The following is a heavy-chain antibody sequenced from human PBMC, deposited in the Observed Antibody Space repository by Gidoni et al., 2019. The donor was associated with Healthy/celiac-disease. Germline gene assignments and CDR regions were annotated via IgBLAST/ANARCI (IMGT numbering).Heavy chain of an antibody. V-gene: IGHV4-34*01. Sequence: QVQLQQWGAGLLKPSETLSLTCAVYGGSFSGYYWSWIRQPPGKGLEWIGEINHSGSTNYNPSLKSRVTISVDTSKNQFSLKLSSVTAADTAVYYCASVSGSYQQYFQHWGQGTLVTVSS. CDR2: INHSGST. D-gene: IGHD1-26*01. CDR1: GGSFSGYY. CDR3: ASVSGSYQQYFQH. J-gene: IGHJ1*01.